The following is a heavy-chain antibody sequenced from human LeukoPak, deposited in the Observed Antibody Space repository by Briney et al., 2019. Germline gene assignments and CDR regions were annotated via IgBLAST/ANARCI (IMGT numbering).Heavy chain of an antibody. V-gene: IGHV3-23*01. CDR2: ISGSGGST. CDR1: GFTFSSYA. Sequence: GGSLRLSCAASGFTFSSYAMSWVRQTPGKGLEWVSAISGSGGSTYYADSVKGRFTISRDNSKNTLYLQMNSLRAEDTAVYYCAKSGSKRWFGELLSRYFYFDYWGQGTLVTVSS. D-gene: IGHD3-10*01. J-gene: IGHJ4*02. CDR3: AKSGSKRWFGELLSRYFYFDY.